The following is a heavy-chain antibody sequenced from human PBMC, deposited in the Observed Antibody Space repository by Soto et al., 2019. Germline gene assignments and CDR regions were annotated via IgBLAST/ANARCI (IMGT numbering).Heavy chain of an antibody. CDR2: IIAILGVA. D-gene: IGHD4-17*01. J-gene: IGHJ6*03. V-gene: IGHV1-69*04. CDR3: ARVAEMGTVTKGYYYYMDV. CDR1: GDTFSNHT. Sequence: QVQLVQSGAEVKKPGSSVKVSCKASGDTFSNHTISWVRQAPGQGLEWMGRIIAILGVANYAQKFQGRGTITADKSTSTASMELSSLRSADTAVYYCARVAEMGTVTKGYYYYMDVWGKGTTVNVSS.